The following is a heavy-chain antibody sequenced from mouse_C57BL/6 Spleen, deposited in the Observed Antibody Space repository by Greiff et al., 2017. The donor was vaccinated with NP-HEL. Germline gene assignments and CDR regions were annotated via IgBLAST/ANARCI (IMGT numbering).Heavy chain of an antibody. J-gene: IGHJ4*01. CDR1: GYTFTDYY. V-gene: IGHV1-19*01. CDR2: INPYNGGT. Sequence: EVQLQQSGPVLVKPGASVKMSCKASGYTFTDYYMNWVKQSHGKSLEWIGVINPYNGGTSYNQKFKGKATLTVDKSSSTAYMELNSLTSEDSAVYYCARRESSYDYAMDYWGQGTSVTVSS. D-gene: IGHD1-1*01. CDR3: ARRESSYDYAMDY.